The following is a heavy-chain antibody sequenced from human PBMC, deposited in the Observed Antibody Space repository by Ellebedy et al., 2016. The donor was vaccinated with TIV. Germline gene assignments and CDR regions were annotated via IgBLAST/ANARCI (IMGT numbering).Heavy chain of an antibody. V-gene: IGHV4-61*01. CDR1: GGPVSSGSYY. CDR3: ARGLGVFDP. CDR2: IYYSGST. D-gene: IGHD2-8*01. J-gene: IGHJ5*02. Sequence: SETLSLPXTVPGGPVSSGSYYWSWIRQPPGKGLEWFGYIYYSGSTNYNPSLKSRVTISVGTSKNQFSLKLSSVTAADTAVYYCARGLGVFDPWGQGTLVAVSS.